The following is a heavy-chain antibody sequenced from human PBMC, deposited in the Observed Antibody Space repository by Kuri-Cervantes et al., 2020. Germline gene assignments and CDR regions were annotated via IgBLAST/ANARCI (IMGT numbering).Heavy chain of an antibody. CDR2: ITPFNGNT. CDR1: GYTFTYRY. CDR3: ARGSFDYGDNPFDY. D-gene: IGHD4-17*01. Sequence: SVKVSCKASGYTFTYRYLHWVRQAPGQALEWMGWITPFNGNTNYAQKFQDRVTITRDRSMSTAYMELSSLRSEDTAVYYCARGSFDYGDNPFDYWGQGTLVTVSS. J-gene: IGHJ4*02. V-gene: IGHV1-45*02.